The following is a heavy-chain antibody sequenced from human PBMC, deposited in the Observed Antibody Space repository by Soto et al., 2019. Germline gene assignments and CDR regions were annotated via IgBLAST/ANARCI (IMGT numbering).Heavy chain of an antibody. CDR2: IDWDDDK. Sequence: GPTLVNPTQTLTLTCTLSGFSLSTSGMRVIWIRQPPGKALEWLARIDWDDDKFYSTSLKTRLTISKDTSKNQVVLTMTNMDPVDTATYYCARPPGIAAACRLYYFDYWGQGTLVTVSS. CDR1: GFSLSTSGMR. CDR3: ARPPGIAAACRLYYFDY. D-gene: IGHD6-13*01. V-gene: IGHV2-70*04. J-gene: IGHJ4*02.